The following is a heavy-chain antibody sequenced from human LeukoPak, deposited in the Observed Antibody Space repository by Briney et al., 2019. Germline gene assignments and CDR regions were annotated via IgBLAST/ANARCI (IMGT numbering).Heavy chain of an antibody. CDR2: VRYGGNIK. D-gene: IGHD3-9*01. V-gene: IGHV3-30*02. J-gene: IGHJ4*02. CDR3: TKDLGTEYNIFDY. Sequence: GGSLRLSCAASGFTVSSNYMSWVRQAPGRGLEWVAFVRYGGNIKYYADSVKGRFTISRDNSKNTLYLQMNSLRPEDTAVYYCTKDLGTEYNIFDYWGQGTLVTVSS. CDR1: GFTVSSNY.